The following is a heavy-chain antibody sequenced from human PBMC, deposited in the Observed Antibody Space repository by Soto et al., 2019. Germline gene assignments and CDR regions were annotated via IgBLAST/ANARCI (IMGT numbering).Heavy chain of an antibody. CDR3: AGSSVAGTWGYYFDY. CDR1: GFIFTNYA. D-gene: IGHD6-19*01. J-gene: IGHJ4*02. CDR2: ISYDGNHE. Sequence: QVHLVESGGGVVQPGRSLRLSCAASGFIFTNYAMHWVRQAPGKGLEWVAVISYDGNHEYYADSVRGRFSISRDNSKNTLYLQMDSLRADDTALYYCAGSSVAGTWGYYFDYWGQGALVTVSS. V-gene: IGHV3-30-3*01.